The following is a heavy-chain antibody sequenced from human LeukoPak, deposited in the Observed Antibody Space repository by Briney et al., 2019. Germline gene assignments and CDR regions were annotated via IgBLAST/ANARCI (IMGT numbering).Heavy chain of an antibody. CDR1: GFTFSSYW. D-gene: IGHD1-26*01. Sequence: GGSLRLSCAASGFTFSSYWMSWVRQAPGKGLEWVSGISDNGENSYYADSVKGRFTISRDNSKNTLYLQMHSLRAEDTAVYYCAKDRSGSYLSFDYWGQGTLVTVSS. J-gene: IGHJ4*02. V-gene: IGHV3-23*01. CDR2: ISDNGENS. CDR3: AKDRSGSYLSFDY.